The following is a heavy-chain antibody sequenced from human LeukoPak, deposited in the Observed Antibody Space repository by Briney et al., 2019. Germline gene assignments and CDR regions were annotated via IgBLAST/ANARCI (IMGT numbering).Heavy chain of an antibody. Sequence: PGGSLRLSCAASGFTFSSCGMHWVRQAPGKGLEWVAVISYDGSNKYYAESVKGRFTISRDNSKNTLYLQMNSLRAEDTVVYYCAKILGYCSGGSCLFDYWGQGTLVTVSS. CDR2: ISYDGSNK. J-gene: IGHJ4*02. V-gene: IGHV3-30*18. CDR3: AKILGYCSGGSCLFDY. CDR1: GFTFSSCG. D-gene: IGHD2-15*01.